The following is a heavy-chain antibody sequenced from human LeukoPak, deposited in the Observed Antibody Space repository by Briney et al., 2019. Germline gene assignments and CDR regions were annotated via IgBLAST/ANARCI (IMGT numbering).Heavy chain of an antibody. D-gene: IGHD6-13*01. CDR2: IKQDGSEK. CDR1: GFTFSSYW. J-gene: IGHJ4*02. V-gene: IGHV3-7*05. Sequence: GGSLRLSCAASGFTFSSYWMSWVRQAPGKGLEWMANIKQDGSEKYYVDSAKGRFTISRDNAKNSLYLQMNSLRAEDTAVYYCARQSKTIAAAGDALDYWGQGTLVTVSS. CDR3: ARQSKTIAAAGDALDY.